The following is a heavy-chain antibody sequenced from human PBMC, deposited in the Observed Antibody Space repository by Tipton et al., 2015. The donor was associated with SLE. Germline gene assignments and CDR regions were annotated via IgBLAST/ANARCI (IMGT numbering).Heavy chain of an antibody. V-gene: IGHV4-61*02. D-gene: IGHD4-11*01. CDR2: IYTGGDT. CDR1: GYSISSGYY. CDR3: ARADSPTENWFDT. Sequence: TLSLTCTVSGYSISSGYYWGWIRQPAGKGLEWIGRIYTGGDTDYNPSLKSRVTISADASKNQFSLNLKSMTAADTGVYYCARADSPTENWFDTWGQGTQVTVSS. J-gene: IGHJ5*02.